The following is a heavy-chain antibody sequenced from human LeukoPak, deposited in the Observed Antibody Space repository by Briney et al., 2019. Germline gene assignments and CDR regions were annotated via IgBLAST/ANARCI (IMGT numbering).Heavy chain of an antibody. D-gene: IGHD7-27*01. Sequence: SETLSLTCTASGGSISSYYWSWIRQPAGEGLEWIGRIYTSGSTNNNPSLTSRVTMSVDTSKNHFSLKLSSVTAADTAVYYWARDREAVANWGYDWFDPWGQGTLVTVSS. J-gene: IGHJ5*02. CDR1: GGSISSYY. V-gene: IGHV4-4*07. CDR3: ARDREAVANWGYDWFDP. CDR2: IYTSGST.